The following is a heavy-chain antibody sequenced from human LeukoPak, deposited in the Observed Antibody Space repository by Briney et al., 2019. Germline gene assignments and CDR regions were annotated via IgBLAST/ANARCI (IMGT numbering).Heavy chain of an antibody. Sequence: GGSLRLSCSASGFTFSSYAIHWVRQAPGKGLEWVAVISYDGSNKYYADSVKGRFTIFRDNYKNTLYLQMNILRAEDTAVYYCARGTGYFDYWGQGTLVTVSS. J-gene: IGHJ4*02. CDR1: GFTFSSYA. CDR2: ISYDGSNK. V-gene: IGHV3-30-3*01. CDR3: ARGTGYFDY. D-gene: IGHD1-1*01.